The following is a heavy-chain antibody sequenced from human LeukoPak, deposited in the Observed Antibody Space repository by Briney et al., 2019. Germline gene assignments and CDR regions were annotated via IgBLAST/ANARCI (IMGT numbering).Heavy chain of an antibody. J-gene: IGHJ5*02. D-gene: IGHD6-13*01. Sequence: GGSLRLSCAASGFTFSSYGMHWVRQAPGQGLEWMGIINPSGGSTSYAQKFQGRVTMTRDTSTGTVYMELSSLRSEDTAVYYCARDVGGSWSRWFDPWGQGTLVTVSS. CDR1: GFTFSSYG. CDR2: INPSGGST. CDR3: ARDVGGSWSRWFDP. V-gene: IGHV1-46*01.